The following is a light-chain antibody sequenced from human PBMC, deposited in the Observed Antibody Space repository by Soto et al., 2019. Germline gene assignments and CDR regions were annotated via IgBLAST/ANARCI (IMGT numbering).Light chain of an antibody. Sequence: EILLTQSPGTLSLSRGERATLSCRASQSVSSSYLAWYQQKPGQAPRLLIYGASSRATGIPDRFSGSVSGTGFTLTISRLEPEDFAVYYCQQYGSSPPWTFGQGTKVDIK. CDR2: GAS. CDR3: QQYGSSPPWT. J-gene: IGKJ1*01. CDR1: QSVSSSY. V-gene: IGKV3-20*01.